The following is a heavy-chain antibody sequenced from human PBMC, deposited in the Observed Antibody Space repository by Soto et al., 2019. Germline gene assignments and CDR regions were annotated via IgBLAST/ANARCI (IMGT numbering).Heavy chain of an antibody. V-gene: IGHV1-69*01. CDR3: ASVESPSGSYYSPFDY. CDR1: GGTFSSYA. Sequence: QVQLVQSGAEVKKPGSSVKVSCKASGGTFSSYAISWVRQAPGQGLEWMGGIIPIFGTANYAQKFQGRVTITADESTSTAYMELSSLRSEDTAVYYCASVESPSGSYYSPFDYWGQEPWSPSPQ. J-gene: IGHJ4*01. CDR2: IIPIFGTA. D-gene: IGHD3-10*01.